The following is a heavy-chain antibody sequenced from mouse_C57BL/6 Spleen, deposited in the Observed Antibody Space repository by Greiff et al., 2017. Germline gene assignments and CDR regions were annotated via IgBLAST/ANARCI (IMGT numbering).Heavy chain of an antibody. CDR2: IDPSDSET. D-gene: IGHD2-5*01. CDR3: AIYSNYSYWYFDV. Sequence: QVQLQQPGAELVRPGSSVKLSCKASGFTFTSYWMPWVKPRPIPGLEWIGNIDPSDSETHYNQKFKDTATLTVDQSSSTAYMQLSSLTSEDSAVDYCAIYSNYSYWYFDVWGTGTTVTVSS. J-gene: IGHJ1*03. CDR1: GFTFTSYW. V-gene: IGHV1-52*01.